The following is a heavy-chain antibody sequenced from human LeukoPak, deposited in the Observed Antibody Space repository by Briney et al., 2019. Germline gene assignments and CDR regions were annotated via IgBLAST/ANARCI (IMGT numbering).Heavy chain of an antibody. D-gene: IGHD3-22*01. CDR3: ARDSYYYDSSGYPGVYYYYGMDV. J-gene: IGHJ6*02. Sequence: SETLSLTCTVSGGSISSYYWSWIRQPPGKGLEWIGYIYYSGSTNYNPSLKSRVTISVDTSKNQFSLKLSSVTAADTAVYYCARDSYYYDSSGYPGVYYYYGMDVWGRGTTVTVSS. V-gene: IGHV4-59*01. CDR2: IYYSGST. CDR1: GGSISSYY.